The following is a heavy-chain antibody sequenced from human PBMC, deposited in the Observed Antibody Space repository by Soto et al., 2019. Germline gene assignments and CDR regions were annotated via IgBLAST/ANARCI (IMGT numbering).Heavy chain of an antibody. J-gene: IGHJ4*02. V-gene: IGHV3-23*01. CDR2: ISGSGGST. Sequence: GGSLRLSCAASGFTFSSYAMSWVRQAPGKGLEWVSAISGSGGSTYYADSVKGRFTIPRDNSKNTLYLQMNSLRAEDTAVYYCAKGDYSSGWYPLDYWDQGTLVTVSS. CDR1: GFTFSSYA. CDR3: AKGDYSSGWYPLDY. D-gene: IGHD6-19*01.